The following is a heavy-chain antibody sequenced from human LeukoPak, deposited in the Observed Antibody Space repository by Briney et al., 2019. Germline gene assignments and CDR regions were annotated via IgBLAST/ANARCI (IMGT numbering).Heavy chain of an antibody. CDR3: ARRPSYSSSWGDY. D-gene: IGHD6-13*01. CDR1: GYSFSSYW. CDR2: IYPGDSDT. J-gene: IGHJ4*02. Sequence: GESLKISCKASGYSFSSYWIAWVRQMPGKGLEWMGIIYPGDSDTRYSPSFQGRVTISADKSISTAYLQWSSLKASDTAMYYCARRPSYSSSWGDYWGRGTLVTVSS. V-gene: IGHV5-51*01.